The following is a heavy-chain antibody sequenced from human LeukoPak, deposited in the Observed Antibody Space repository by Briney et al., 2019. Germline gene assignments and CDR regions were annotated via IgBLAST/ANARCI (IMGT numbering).Heavy chain of an antibody. D-gene: IGHD7-27*01. V-gene: IGHV4-59*01. CDR1: GGSFSGYY. CDR2: IYHTGST. Sequence: SGTLSLTCAVYGGSFSGYYWSWIRQPPGKGLEWIGYIYHTGSTSYSPSLKSRVTISADTSQNQFSLKLSSVTAADTAVYYCASRKLGNDYWGQGTLVTVSS. J-gene: IGHJ4*02. CDR3: ASRKLGNDY.